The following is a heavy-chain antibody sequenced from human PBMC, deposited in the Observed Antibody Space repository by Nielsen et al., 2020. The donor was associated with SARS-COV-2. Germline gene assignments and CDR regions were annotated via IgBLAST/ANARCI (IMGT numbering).Heavy chain of an antibody. Sequence: SETLSLTCTVSGGSISSSSYYWGWIRQPPGKGLEWIGSIYHSGSTYYNPSLKSRVTISVDTSKNQFSLKLSSVTAADTAVYYCARARDRVTIFGVVRDWFDPWGQGTLVTVSS. CDR3: ARARDRVTIFGVVRDWFDP. V-gene: IGHV4-39*07. CDR1: GGSISSSSYY. J-gene: IGHJ5*02. D-gene: IGHD3-3*01. CDR2: IYHSGST.